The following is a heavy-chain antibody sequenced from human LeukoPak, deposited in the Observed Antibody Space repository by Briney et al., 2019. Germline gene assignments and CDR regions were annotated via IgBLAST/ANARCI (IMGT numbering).Heavy chain of an antibody. J-gene: IGHJ6*03. CDR2: IYHSGST. CDR1: GGSISSSHW. D-gene: IGHD6-13*01. CDR3: ARTTEAHSWRTRYYDYYMDV. Sequence: ASETLSLTCAVSGGSISSSHWWSWVRQPPGKGLEWIGEIYHSGSTNYNPSLKSRITISVDMSKNQFSLKLSSVTAADTAVYYCARTTEAHSWRTRYYDYYMDVWGKGTTVTVSS. V-gene: IGHV4-4*02.